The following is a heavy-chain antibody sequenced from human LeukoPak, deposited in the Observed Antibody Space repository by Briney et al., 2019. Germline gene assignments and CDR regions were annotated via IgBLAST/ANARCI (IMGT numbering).Heavy chain of an antibody. D-gene: IGHD1-26*01. Sequence: SETLSLTCAVSGYSITSGYYWGWIRQPPGQGLEWIGSIYHRGNTYYNPSLKSRVTISVDTSKNQFSLRLTSVTAADTAVYYCARGRVDIDSWGQGTLVTVSS. CDR3: ARGRVDIDS. V-gene: IGHV4-38-2*01. J-gene: IGHJ4*02. CDR1: GYSITSGYY. CDR2: IYHRGNT.